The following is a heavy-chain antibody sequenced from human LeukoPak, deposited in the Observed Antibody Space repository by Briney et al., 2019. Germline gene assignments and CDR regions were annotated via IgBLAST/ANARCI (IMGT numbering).Heavy chain of an antibody. J-gene: IGHJ4*02. V-gene: IGHV3-48*03. CDR2: ISSSGSTI. CDR3: ARGLVIAVAGGGNY. Sequence: KGLELGSYISSSGSTIYYADSVKGRFTISRDNAKNSLYLQTNSLRAEDTAVYYCARGLVIAVAGGGNYWGQGTLVTVSS. D-gene: IGHD6-19*01.